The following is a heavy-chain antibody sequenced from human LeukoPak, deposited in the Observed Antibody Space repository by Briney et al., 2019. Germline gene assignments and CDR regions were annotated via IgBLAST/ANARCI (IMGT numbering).Heavy chain of an antibody. J-gene: IGHJ4*02. CDR2: INPSGGST. V-gene: IGHV1-46*01. D-gene: IGHD6-13*01. Sequence: ASVKVSCKASGYTFANYDINWVRQAPGQGLEWMGIINPSGGSTSYAQKFQGRVTMTRDMSTSTVYMELSSLRSEDTAVYYCARAAAAGQRQDYWGQGTLVTVSS. CDR1: GYTFANYD. CDR3: ARAAAAGQRQDY.